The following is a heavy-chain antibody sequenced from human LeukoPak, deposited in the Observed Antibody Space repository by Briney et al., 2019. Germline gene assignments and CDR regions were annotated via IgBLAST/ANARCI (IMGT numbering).Heavy chain of an antibody. J-gene: IGHJ4*02. D-gene: IGHD5-12*01. CDR3: AKGNSGYDLWPR. Sequence: ASVKVSCKASGYTFTSYYMHWVRQAPGQGLEWMGIINPSGGSTSYAQKFQGRVTMTRDMSTSTVYMELSSLRSEDTAVYYCAKGNSGYDLWPRWGQGTLVTVSS. V-gene: IGHV1-46*01. CDR2: INPSGGST. CDR1: GYTFTSYY.